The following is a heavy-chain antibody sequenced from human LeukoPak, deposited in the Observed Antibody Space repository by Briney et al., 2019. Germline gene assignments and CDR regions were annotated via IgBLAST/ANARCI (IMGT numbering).Heavy chain of an antibody. CDR1: GGSFSGYY. CDR2: INHSGST. CDR3: ARGSSSWNRPYYGMDV. V-gene: IGHV4-34*01. Sequence: SETLSLTCAVYGGSFSGYYWSWIRQPPGKGLEWIGEINHSGSTNYNPSLKSRVTISVDTSKNQFFLKLSSVTAADTAVYYCARGSSSWNRPYYGMDVWGQGTTVTVSS. D-gene: IGHD6-13*01. J-gene: IGHJ6*02.